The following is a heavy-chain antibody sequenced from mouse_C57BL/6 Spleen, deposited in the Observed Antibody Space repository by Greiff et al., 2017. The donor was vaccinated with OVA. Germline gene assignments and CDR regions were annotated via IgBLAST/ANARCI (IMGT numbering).Heavy chain of an antibody. CDR3: AKNYYGSSYVDWYVDV. J-gene: IGHJ1*03. V-gene: IGHV1-69*01. D-gene: IGHD1-1*01. Sequence: QVQLQQPGAELVMPGASVKLSCKASGYTFTSYWMHWVKQRPGQGLEWIGEIDPSDSYTNYNQKFKGKSTLTVDKSSSTAYMQLSSLTSEDSAVYYCAKNYYGSSYVDWYVDVWGTGTTVTVSS. CDR1: GYTFTSYW. CDR2: IDPSDSYT.